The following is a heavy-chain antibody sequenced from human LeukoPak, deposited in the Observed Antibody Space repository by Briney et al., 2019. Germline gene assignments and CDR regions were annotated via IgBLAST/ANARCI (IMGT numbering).Heavy chain of an antibody. D-gene: IGHD2-15*01. J-gene: IGHJ5*02. CDR1: GFTFSGFA. V-gene: IGHV3-23*01. CDR2: ISGSGGNT. Sequence: PGGSLRLSCAASGFTFSGFAMSWVRQAPGKGLEWVSGISGSGGNTYYADSLKGRFTISRDNSKNTLYLQMNSLRAEDTVVYYCAKDAGYCTGGSCYHNRFDPWGQGTLVTVSS. CDR3: AKDAGYCTGGSCYHNRFDP.